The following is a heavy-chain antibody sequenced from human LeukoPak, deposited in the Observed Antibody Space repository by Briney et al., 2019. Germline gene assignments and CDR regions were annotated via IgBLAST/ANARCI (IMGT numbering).Heavy chain of an antibody. CDR1: GFTVSDNY. V-gene: IGHV3-53*01. J-gene: IGHJ3*02. Sequence: GGSLRLSCAASGFTVSDNYMTWVRQAPGKGLEWVSSIYSAGATHYAESVKGRFTISRDNSRNTLYLQMNSLRAEDMAVYYCARIEWERLGRAFDIWGQGTMVTVSS. CDR2: IYSAGAT. CDR3: ARIEWERLGRAFDI. D-gene: IGHD1-26*01.